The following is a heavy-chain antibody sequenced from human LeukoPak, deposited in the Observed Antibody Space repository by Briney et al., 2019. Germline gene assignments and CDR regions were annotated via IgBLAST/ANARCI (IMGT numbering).Heavy chain of an antibody. D-gene: IGHD2-21*01. J-gene: IGHJ4*02. CDR2: INPNNGVT. CDR3: ASPRGYSGGDACNFGY. V-gene: IGHV1-2*02. CDR1: GNTFTAYY. Sequence: ASVKVSCKSSGNTFTAYYIHWVRQAPGQGLEWMGWINPNNGVTSYAQKFQGTVTMTRDTSISTAYMELTRLRSDDTAVYYCASPRGYSGGDACNFGYWGQGPLVTVSS.